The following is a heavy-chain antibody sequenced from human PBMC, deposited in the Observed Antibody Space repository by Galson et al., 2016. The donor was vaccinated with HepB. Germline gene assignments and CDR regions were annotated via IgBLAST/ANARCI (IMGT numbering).Heavy chain of an antibody. V-gene: IGHV3-23*01. CDR1: GFPFSIYA. CDR2: ISGSGGST. CDR3: ARDTYGSFDP. J-gene: IGHJ5*02. D-gene: IGHD3-10*01. Sequence: SLRLSCAASGFPFSIYAMSWVRQAPGKGLAWVSAISGSGGSTYYADSVRGRFTISRDNSKNTVYLQMDSLRAEDTAVYYCARDTYGSFDPWGQRALVTVSS.